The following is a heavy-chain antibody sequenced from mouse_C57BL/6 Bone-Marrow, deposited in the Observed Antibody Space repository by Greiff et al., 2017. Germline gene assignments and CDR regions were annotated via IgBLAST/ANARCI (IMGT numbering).Heavy chain of an antibody. V-gene: IGHV2-2*01. D-gene: IGHD2-13*01. CDR3: TRIWGRESYFDY. Sequence: VQLQQSGPGLVQPSQSLSITCTVSGFSLTSYGVHWVRQSPGKGLEWLGVIWSGGSTDYNAAFISRLSISKDNSKSQVFFKMNSLQADDTAIYYCTRIWGRESYFDYWGQGTTLTVSS. CDR1: GFSLTSYG. J-gene: IGHJ2*01. CDR2: IWSGGST.